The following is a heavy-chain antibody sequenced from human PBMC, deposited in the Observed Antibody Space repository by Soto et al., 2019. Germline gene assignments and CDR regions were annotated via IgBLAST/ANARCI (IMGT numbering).Heavy chain of an antibody. CDR1: GYTFTSYG. CDR3: ARGIELRFLEWLSPLDY. CDR2: ISAYNGNT. J-gene: IGHJ4*02. D-gene: IGHD3-3*01. Sequence: GASVKVSCKASGYTFTSYGISWVRQAPGQGLEWMGWISAYNGNTNYAQKLQGRVTMTTDTSTSTAYMELRSLRSDDTAVYYCARGIELRFLEWLSPLDYWGQGTLVTVSS. V-gene: IGHV1-18*01.